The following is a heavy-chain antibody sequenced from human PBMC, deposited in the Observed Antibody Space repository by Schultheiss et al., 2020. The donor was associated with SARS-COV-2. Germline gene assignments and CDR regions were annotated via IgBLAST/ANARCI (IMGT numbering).Heavy chain of an antibody. CDR2: INPSGGST. D-gene: IGHD2-2*01. Sequence: GGSLRLSCKASGYTFTSYYMHWVRQAPGQGLEWMGIINPSGGSTSYAQKFQGRVTMTRDTSTSTVYMELSSLRSEDTAVYYCARDDCSSTSCYFGYWGQGTLVTVSS. V-gene: IGHV1-46*01. CDR3: ARDDCSSTSCYFGY. CDR1: GYTFTSYY. J-gene: IGHJ4*02.